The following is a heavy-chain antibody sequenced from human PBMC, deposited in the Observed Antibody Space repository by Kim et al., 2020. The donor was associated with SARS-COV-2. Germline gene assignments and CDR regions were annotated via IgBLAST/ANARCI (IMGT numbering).Heavy chain of an antibody. CDR2: IRAEGTP. Sequence: GGSLRLSCKASGFTFSTDPMNWVRQAPGKGLEWISNIRAEGTPYYADSVKGRFTISRDNAQNSLYLQMNSLRDEDTAVYYCARDNSWAFDYWGQGILVTVSS. J-gene: IGHJ4*02. D-gene: IGHD3-16*01. CDR3: ARDNSWAFDY. CDR1: GFTFSTDP. V-gene: IGHV3-48*02.